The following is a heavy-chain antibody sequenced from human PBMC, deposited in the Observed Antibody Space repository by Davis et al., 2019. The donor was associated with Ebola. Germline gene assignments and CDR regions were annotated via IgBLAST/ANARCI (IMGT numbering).Heavy chain of an antibody. CDR1: GFIFSTYS. CDR3: ARDLTTPDY. V-gene: IGHV3-21*01. CDR2: ISSSSSYI. D-gene: IGHD4-11*01. Sequence: GESLKISCAASGFIFSTYSMNWVRQAPGKGLEWVSSISSSSSYIYYADPVKGRFTISRDNAKNSLYLQMSSLRAEDTAVYYCARDLTTPDYWGQGTLVTVSS. J-gene: IGHJ4*02.